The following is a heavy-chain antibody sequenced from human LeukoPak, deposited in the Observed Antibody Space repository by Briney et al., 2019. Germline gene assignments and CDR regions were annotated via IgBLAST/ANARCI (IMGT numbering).Heavy chain of an antibody. Sequence: GASVKVSCKASGGTFSSYAISWVRQAPGQGLEWMGGIIPIFGTANYAQKFQGRVTITADESTSTAYMELSSLRSEDTAVYYCASSPSYYESSGYNDYWGRGTLVTVSS. CDR1: GGTFSSYA. V-gene: IGHV1-69*13. J-gene: IGHJ4*02. D-gene: IGHD3-22*01. CDR2: IIPIFGTA. CDR3: ASSPSYYESSGYNDY.